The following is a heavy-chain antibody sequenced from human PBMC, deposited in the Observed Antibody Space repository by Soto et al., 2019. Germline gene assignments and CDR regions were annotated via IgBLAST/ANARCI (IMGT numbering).Heavy chain of an antibody. CDR3: AKPRSVYYGSGSYCFDY. D-gene: IGHD3-10*01. CDR1: GFTFSSYA. V-gene: IGHV3-23*01. Sequence: PGGSLRLSCAASGFTFSSYAMSWVRQAPGKGLEWVSAISGSGGSTYYADSVKGRFTISRDNSKNTLYLQMNSLRAEDTAVYYCAKPRSVYYGSGSYCFDYWGQGTLVTVYS. J-gene: IGHJ4*02. CDR2: ISGSGGST.